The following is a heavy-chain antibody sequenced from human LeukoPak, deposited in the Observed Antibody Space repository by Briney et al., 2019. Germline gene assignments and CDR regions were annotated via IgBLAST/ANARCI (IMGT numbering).Heavy chain of an antibody. Sequence: SETLSLTCTVSGGSISSSSYYWGWIRQPPGKGLEWIGSIYYSGSTYYNPSLKSRVTISVDTSKNQFSLKLSSVTAADTAVYYCARLVLDTAMVIDYWGQGTLVTISS. J-gene: IGHJ4*02. V-gene: IGHV4-39*01. CDR3: ARLVLDTAMVIDY. CDR1: GGSISSSSYY. D-gene: IGHD5-18*01. CDR2: IYYSGST.